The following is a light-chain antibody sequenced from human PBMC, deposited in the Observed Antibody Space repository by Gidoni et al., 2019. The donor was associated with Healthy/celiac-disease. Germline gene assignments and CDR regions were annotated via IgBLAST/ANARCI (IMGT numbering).Light chain of an antibody. CDR3: KQYGSSPRA. Sequence: EIVLTHSPGTLSFSPGARATLSCSASQSVSSSYLSWYQQKPGQAPRPLIYCASSRDTGIPDRFSGSGSGTDFTLTISRLEPEDFAVYYCKQYGSSPRAFGGGTKVEIK. CDR1: QSVSSSY. V-gene: IGKV3-20*01. CDR2: CAS. J-gene: IGKJ4*01.